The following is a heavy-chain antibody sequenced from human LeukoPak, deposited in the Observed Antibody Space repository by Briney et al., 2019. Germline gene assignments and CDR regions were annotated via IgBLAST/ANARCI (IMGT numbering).Heavy chain of an antibody. J-gene: IGHJ3*02. CDR3: AGPSPSSSWCHRAFDI. CDR2: IIPIFGTA. Sequence: SVKVSCKASGGTFSSYAISWVRQAPGQGLEWMGGIIPIFGTANYAQKFQGRVTITADESTSTAYMELSSLRSEDTAVYYCAGPSPSSSWCHRAFDIWGQGTMVTVSS. CDR1: GGTFSSYA. V-gene: IGHV1-69*13. D-gene: IGHD6-13*01.